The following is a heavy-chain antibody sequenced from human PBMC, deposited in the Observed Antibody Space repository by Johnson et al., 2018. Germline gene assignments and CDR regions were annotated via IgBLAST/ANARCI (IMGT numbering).Heavy chain of an antibody. CDR2: IAPISVPT. J-gene: IGHJ4*01. CDR1: GGTFDSYP. CDR3: AREVDSSCPYPLFDY. D-gene: IGHD3-22*01. Sequence: QLVESGAEVRKPGSSVKISCKVSGGTFDSYPLNWVRQAPGKGLEWMGGIAPISVPTNYARNFQGRVTMTADKSTTTIYMQLSSLTSEDTALYYCAREVDSSCPYPLFDYSGQVTLVTVSS. V-gene: IGHV1-69*06.